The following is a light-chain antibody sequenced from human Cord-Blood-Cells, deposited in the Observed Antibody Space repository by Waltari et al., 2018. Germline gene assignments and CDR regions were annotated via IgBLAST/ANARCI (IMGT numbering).Light chain of an antibody. J-gene: IGKJ4*01. Sequence: DIVMTQSPDSLAVSLGERATINCKSSQSVLYSSNNKNYLAWYQQKPGQPPKLLISWASTRESGFPDRFSGSGSGTDFTLTISSLQAEDVAVYYCQQYYSTLTFGGGTKVEIK. CDR2: WAS. V-gene: IGKV4-1*01. CDR3: QQYYSTLT. CDR1: QSVLYSSNNKNY.